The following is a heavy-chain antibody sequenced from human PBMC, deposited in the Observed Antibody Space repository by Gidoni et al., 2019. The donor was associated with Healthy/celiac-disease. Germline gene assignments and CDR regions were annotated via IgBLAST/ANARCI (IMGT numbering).Heavy chain of an antibody. CDR2: IIPIFGTA. CDR3: AGHFDWLYSYYYYYYYMDV. Sequence: QVQLVQSGAEVKKPGSSVKVSCKASGGTFSSYAISWVRQAPGQGLEWMGGIIPIFGTANYAQKFQGRVTITADKSTSTAYMELSSLRSEDTAVYYCAGHFDWLYSYYYYYYYMDVWGKGTTVTVSS. CDR1: GGTFSSYA. J-gene: IGHJ6*03. D-gene: IGHD3-9*01. V-gene: IGHV1-69*06.